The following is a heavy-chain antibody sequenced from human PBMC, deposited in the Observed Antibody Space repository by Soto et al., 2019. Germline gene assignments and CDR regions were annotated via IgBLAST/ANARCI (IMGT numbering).Heavy chain of an antibody. D-gene: IGHD3-22*01. Sequence: QVQLVESGGGVVQPGRSLRLSCAASGFTFSSYGMHWVRQAPGKGLEWVAVISYDGSNKYYADSVKGRFTISRDNSKNTLYLQMNSLRAEDTAVYYCAKGMYYYDSSGMAADAFDIWGQGTIVTVSS. CDR1: GFTFSSYG. CDR2: ISYDGSNK. V-gene: IGHV3-30*18. CDR3: AKGMYYYDSSGMAADAFDI. J-gene: IGHJ3*02.